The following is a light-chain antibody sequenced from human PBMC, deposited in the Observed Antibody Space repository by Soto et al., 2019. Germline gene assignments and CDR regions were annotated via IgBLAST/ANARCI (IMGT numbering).Light chain of an antibody. CDR3: QQHSNWPLT. V-gene: IGKV1-5*03. CDR1: QTISSW. CDR2: KAS. Sequence: DVQMTQSPSTLSGSVGDRVTITCRASQTISSWLAWYQQKPGKAPKLLIYKASTLKSGVPSRFSGSGSGTEFTLTISSLQPDDFAVYYCQQHSNWPLTFGGGTKVDIK. J-gene: IGKJ4*01.